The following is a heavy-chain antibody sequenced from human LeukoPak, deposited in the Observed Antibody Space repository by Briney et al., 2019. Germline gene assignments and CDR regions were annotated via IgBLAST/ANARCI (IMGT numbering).Heavy chain of an antibody. CDR3: ARAQTTVTN. J-gene: IGHJ4*02. CDR2: IKQDGSEK. V-gene: IGHV3-7*03. D-gene: IGHD4-17*01. CDR1: GFTFSSYW. Sequence: PGGSLRLSCAASGFTFSSYWMSGVRQAPGKGLEWVANIKQDGSEKYYVDSVKGRFTISRDNAKNSLYLQMNSLRAEDTAVYFCARAQTTVTNWGQGTLVTVST.